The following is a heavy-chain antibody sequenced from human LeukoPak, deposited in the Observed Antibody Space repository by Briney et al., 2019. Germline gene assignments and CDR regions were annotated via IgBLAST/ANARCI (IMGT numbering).Heavy chain of an antibody. CDR1: GFTFDDYA. V-gene: IGHV3-9*01. D-gene: IGHD2-21*02. Sequence: GGSPRLSCAASGFTFDDYAMHWVRQAPGKGLEWVSGISWNSGSIGYADSVKGRFTISRDNAKNSLYLQMNSLRAEDTALYYCAKGREGKYCGGDCYSIDYWGQGTLVTVSS. CDR3: AKGREGKYCGGDCYSIDY. J-gene: IGHJ4*02. CDR2: ISWNSGSI.